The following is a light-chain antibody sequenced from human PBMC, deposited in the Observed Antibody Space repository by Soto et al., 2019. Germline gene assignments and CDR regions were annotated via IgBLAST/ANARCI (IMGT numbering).Light chain of an antibody. Sequence: QSALTQPASVSGSPGQSITISCTGTSSDVGGYNYVSWYQQHPGKAPKLMIYEVSNRPSGVSKRFSGSKSANTASLTISGLQAEDEADYYCSSYTSSSPYVLGTGTKLTVL. CDR1: SSDVGGYNY. CDR3: SSYTSSSPYV. V-gene: IGLV2-14*01. CDR2: EVS. J-gene: IGLJ1*01.